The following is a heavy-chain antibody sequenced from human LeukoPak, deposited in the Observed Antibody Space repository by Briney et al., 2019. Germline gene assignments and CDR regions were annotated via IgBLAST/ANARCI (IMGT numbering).Heavy chain of an antibody. V-gene: IGHV3-48*04. CDR3: ARSRYSSSWPDAFDI. CDR2: ISSSSSTI. J-gene: IGHJ3*02. CDR1: GFTFSSYS. Sequence: GGSLRLSCAASGFTFSSYSMNWVRQAPGKGLEWVSYISSSSSTIYYADSVKGRFTISRDNAKNSLYLQMNSLRAEDTAVYYCARSRYSSSWPDAFDIWGQGTMVTVSS. D-gene: IGHD6-13*01.